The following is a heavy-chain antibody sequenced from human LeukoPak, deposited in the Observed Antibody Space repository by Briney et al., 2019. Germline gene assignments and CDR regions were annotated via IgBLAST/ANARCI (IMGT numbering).Heavy chain of an antibody. Sequence: GRSLRLSCAASGFTFGTYGMHWVRQAPGKGLGWGAGIWYDGSNEYYADSVKGRFTISRDNSKDTLYLQMNSLRAEDTALYYCVKGRQYTTSSPLWGYFDYWGQGTLVTVSS. J-gene: IGHJ4*02. V-gene: IGHV3-33*06. CDR2: IWYDGSNE. D-gene: IGHD6-6*01. CDR3: VKGRQYTTSSPLWGYFDY. CDR1: GFTFGTYG.